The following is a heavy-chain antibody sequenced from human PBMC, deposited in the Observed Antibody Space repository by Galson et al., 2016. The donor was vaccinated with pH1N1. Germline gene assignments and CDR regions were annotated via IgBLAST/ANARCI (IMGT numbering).Heavy chain of an antibody. V-gene: IGHV3-7*01. CDR2: IKQDGSEK. CDR3: VRAIAAHSSS. J-gene: IGHJ5*02. CDR1: GFTFSSYW. Sequence: SLRLSCADSGFTFSSYWMSWVRQAPGKGLEWVANIKQDGSEKYYVDSVKGRFTISRDNAKNSLYLQMNSLRAEDTAVYNCVRAIAAHSSSWGQGTLVTVSS. D-gene: IGHD6-6*01.